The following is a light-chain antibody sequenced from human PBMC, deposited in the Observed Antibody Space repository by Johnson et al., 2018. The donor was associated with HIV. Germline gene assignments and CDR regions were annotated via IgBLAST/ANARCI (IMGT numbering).Light chain of an antibody. CDR2: DNS. J-gene: IGLJ1*01. CDR1: SSNIGNNY. CDR3: GTWDSSLSAYV. V-gene: IGLV1-51*01. Sequence: PVLTQPPSVSAAPGQKVTISCSGSSSNIGNNYVSWYQQVPGAAPKLLIYDNSKRPSGIPDRFSGSKSGTSATLGITGLQTGDEADYYCGTWDSSLSAYVFGTGTKVTVL.